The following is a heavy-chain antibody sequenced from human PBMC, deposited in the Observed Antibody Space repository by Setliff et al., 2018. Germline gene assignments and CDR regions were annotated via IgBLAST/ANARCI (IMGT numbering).Heavy chain of an antibody. D-gene: IGHD1-1*01. Sequence: GGSLRLSCAASGFVFGTYGMHWVRQAPGKGLDWVASVRFDGSYKYYEDSVKGRFTISRDNSENRLDLQMDSLRVEDTALYYCAKVKKQLIRGSGFDLWGQGTLVTVSS. CDR2: VRFDGSYK. CDR1: GFVFGTYG. V-gene: IGHV3-30*02. CDR3: AKVKKQLIRGSGFDL. J-gene: IGHJ4*02.